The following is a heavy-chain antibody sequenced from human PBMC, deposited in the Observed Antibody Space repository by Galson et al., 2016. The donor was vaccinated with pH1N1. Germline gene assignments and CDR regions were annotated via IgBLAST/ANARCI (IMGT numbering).Heavy chain of an antibody. Sequence: SVKVSCKASGGIFNNYALNWVRQAPGQGFEWMGGIVPVSGSAKYAQKFQGRVTITTTHMELRSLRSDDTGVYYCVAHGIGSYPRFDFWGPGTLITVSS. D-gene: IGHD1-26*01. V-gene: IGHV1-69*05. CDR2: IVPVSGSA. J-gene: IGHJ4*02. CDR1: GGIFNNYA. CDR3: VAHGIGSYPRFDF.